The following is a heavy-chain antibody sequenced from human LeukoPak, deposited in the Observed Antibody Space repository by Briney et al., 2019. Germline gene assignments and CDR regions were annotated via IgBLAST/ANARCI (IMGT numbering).Heavy chain of an antibody. Sequence: SQTLSLTCTVSGDSVSSGSNYWSWIRQPAGKGLEWIGRIYNSWTTNYNPSLKSRVTISVDTSKNQFSLKLSSVTAADTAVYYCAREDYYDSSGRFDPWGQGTLVTVSS. CDR3: AREDYYDSSGRFDP. V-gene: IGHV4-61*02. CDR2: IYNSWTT. D-gene: IGHD3-22*01. CDR1: GDSVSSGSNY. J-gene: IGHJ5*02.